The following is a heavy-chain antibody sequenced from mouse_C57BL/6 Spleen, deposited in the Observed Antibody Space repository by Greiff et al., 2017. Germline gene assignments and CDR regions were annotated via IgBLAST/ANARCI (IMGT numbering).Heavy chain of an antibody. Sequence: EVQGVESGGGLVKPGGSLKLSCAASGFTFSSYAMSWVRQTPEKRLEWVATISDGGSYTYYPDNVKGRFTISRDNAKNNRYLQMSHMKSEDTAMYYCARPYGDGYSAWFAYWGQGTLVTVSA. V-gene: IGHV5-4*01. CDR1: GFTFSSYA. D-gene: IGHD2-3*01. CDR3: ARPYGDGYSAWFAY. CDR2: ISDGGSYT. J-gene: IGHJ3*01.